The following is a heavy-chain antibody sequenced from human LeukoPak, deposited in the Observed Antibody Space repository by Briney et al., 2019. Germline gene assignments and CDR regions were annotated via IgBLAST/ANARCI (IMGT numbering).Heavy chain of an antibody. CDR3: ARGRWATGGLHGLDV. CDR1: GFTFSSFG. J-gene: IGHJ6*02. Sequence: GGSLRLSCAASGFTFSSFGMHWVRQAPGKGLEWVAVIWYDGSNKYYADSVKGRFTISRDNSQNTLYLQGNNLRAEDTAVYCCARGRWATGGLHGLDVWGQGTTVTVSS. D-gene: IGHD2-8*02. V-gene: IGHV3-33*01. CDR2: IWYDGSNK.